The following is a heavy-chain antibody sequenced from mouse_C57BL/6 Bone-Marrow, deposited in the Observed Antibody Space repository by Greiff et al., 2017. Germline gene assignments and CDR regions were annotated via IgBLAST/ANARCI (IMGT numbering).Heavy chain of an antibody. CDR2: IDPSDSYT. CDR3: ARSTFITTVGYAMDY. D-gene: IGHD1-1*01. Sequence: QVHVKQPGAELVMPGASVKLSCKASGYTFTSYWMHWVKQRPGQGLEWIGEIDPSDSYTNYNQKFKGKSTLTVDKSSSTAYMQLSSLTSEDAAVYYCARSTFITTVGYAMDYWGQGTSVTVSS. CDR1: GYTFTSYW. V-gene: IGHV1-69*01. J-gene: IGHJ4*01.